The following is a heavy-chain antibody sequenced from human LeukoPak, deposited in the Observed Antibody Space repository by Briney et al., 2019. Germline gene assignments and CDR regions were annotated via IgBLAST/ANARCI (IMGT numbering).Heavy chain of an antibody. V-gene: IGHV4-59*08. CDR1: GGSISSYY. D-gene: IGHD3-3*01. CDR3: ARLNYDFWSSGGNWFDP. Sequence: SKTLSLTCTVSGGSISSYYWSWIRQPPGKGLEWIEYIYYSGSTNYNPSLKSRVTISVDTSKNQFSLKLSSVTAADTAVYYCARLNYDFWSSGGNWFDPWGQGTLVTVSS. CDR2: IYYSGST. J-gene: IGHJ5*02.